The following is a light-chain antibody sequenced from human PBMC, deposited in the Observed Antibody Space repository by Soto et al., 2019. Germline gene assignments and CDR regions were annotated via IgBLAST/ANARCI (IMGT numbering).Light chain of an antibody. CDR3: QQHSNWFLT. CDR1: QSVSSY. CDR2: DAS. V-gene: IGKV3-11*01. Sequence: EIVLTQSPTTLSLSPGERATLSCRASQSVSSYLAWYQQKPGQAPTLLIYDASNRATGIPARFSGSGSGTDFTLTISSLEPEDFAVYYCQQHSNWFLTFGGGTKVEIK. J-gene: IGKJ4*01.